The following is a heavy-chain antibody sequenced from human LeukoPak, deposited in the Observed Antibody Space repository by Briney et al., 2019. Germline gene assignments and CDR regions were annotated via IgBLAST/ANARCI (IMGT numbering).Heavy chain of an antibody. D-gene: IGHD4-23*01. Sequence: ASVKVSCKACGYTFISCYIHWVRQAPGQGLGWMGIINPSGGSTSYAQKFQGRVTMTRDTSTSTVYMELSSLRSEDTAVYYCARAPNYGGSPAFDIWGQGTMVTVSS. CDR3: ARAPNYGGSPAFDI. J-gene: IGHJ3*02. CDR2: INPSGGST. CDR1: GYTFISCY. V-gene: IGHV1-46*01.